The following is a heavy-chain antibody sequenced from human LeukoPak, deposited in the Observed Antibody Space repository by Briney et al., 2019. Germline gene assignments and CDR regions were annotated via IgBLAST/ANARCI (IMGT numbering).Heavy chain of an antibody. J-gene: IGHJ5*02. CDR1: GFTFSSDW. Sequence: PGGSLRLSCAASGFTFSSDWMHRVRQAPGKGLVWLSRINSDGSSTSYADSVKGRFTISRDNAKNALYLQMNSLRAEDTAVYYCARGGYYYDSSGSDNWFDPWGQGTLVTVSS. CDR2: INSDGSST. CDR3: ARGGYYYDSSGSDNWFDP. V-gene: IGHV3-74*01. D-gene: IGHD3-22*01.